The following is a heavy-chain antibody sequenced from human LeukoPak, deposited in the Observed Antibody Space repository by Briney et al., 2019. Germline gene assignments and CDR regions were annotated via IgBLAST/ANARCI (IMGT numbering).Heavy chain of an antibody. CDR3: AKPYSSGFYGELDY. Sequence: GGSLRLSCAASGFTFSGYAIHWVRQAPAKGLEWVAFISYDGSNKYYADSVKGRFTISRDNAKNSLYLQMNSLRAEDTALYYCAKPYSSGFYGELDYWGQGTLVTVSS. CDR2: ISYDGSNK. D-gene: IGHD6-19*01. V-gene: IGHV3-30*04. CDR1: GFTFSGYA. J-gene: IGHJ4*02.